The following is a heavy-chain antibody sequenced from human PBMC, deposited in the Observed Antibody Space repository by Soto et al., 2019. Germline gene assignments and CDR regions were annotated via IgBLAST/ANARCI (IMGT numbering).Heavy chain of an antibody. CDR1: GGTFSSHA. CDR3: ARGDDFDYYYGVDV. D-gene: IGHD3-3*01. J-gene: IGHJ6*02. Sequence: SVKVSCKASGGTFSSHAISWVRQAPGQGLEWMGGIIPLFGTANYAQKFQGGLTITADKSTTTAYMELNSLTSDDTAVYYCARGDDFDYYYGVDVWGQGTTVTVSS. V-gene: IGHV1-69*06. CDR2: IIPLFGTA.